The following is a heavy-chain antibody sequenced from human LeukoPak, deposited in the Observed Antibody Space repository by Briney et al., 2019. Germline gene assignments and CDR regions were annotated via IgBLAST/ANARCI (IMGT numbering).Heavy chain of an antibody. V-gene: IGHV3-74*01. J-gene: IGHJ5*02. Sequence: GGALRLSCAASGFTFSSYWMHWDRQAPGKGLVWVSRINSDGSSTNYADSVKGRFTISRDNAKNTLYLQMNSLRAEDTAMYYCVRDLDGSGNYHWFDTWGQGTLVTVSP. CDR1: GFTFSSYW. CDR3: VRDLDGSGNYHWFDT. D-gene: IGHD3-10*01. CDR2: INSDGSST.